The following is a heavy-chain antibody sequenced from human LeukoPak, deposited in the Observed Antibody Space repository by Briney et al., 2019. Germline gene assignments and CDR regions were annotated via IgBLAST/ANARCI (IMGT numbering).Heavy chain of an antibody. CDR1: GYTFTSYD. V-gene: IGHV1-8*01. Sequence: ASVKVSCKASGYTFTSYDINWVRQATGQGLEWMGWMNPNSGNTGYAQKFQGRVTMTRNTSISTAYMELSSLRFEDTAVYYCARGQGCLLVSDPDYWGQGTLVTVSS. CDR3: ARGQGCLLVSDPDY. CDR2: MNPNSGNT. D-gene: IGHD3-10*01. J-gene: IGHJ4*02.